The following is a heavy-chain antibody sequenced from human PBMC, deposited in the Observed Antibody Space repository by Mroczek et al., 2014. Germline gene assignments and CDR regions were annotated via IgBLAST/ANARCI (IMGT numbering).Heavy chain of an antibody. V-gene: IGHV4-31*03. J-gene: IGHJ5*02. CDR1: GASISSGGYS. Sequence: QVQLQESGPGLVKPSQTLSLTCTVSGASISSGGYSWTWIRQHPGKGLEWIGNIYYSGSTYNNPSLKSRITISVEKSKNCFSLKLTSVTAADTAVYYCARGNGGKVYWFDPWGLGTLVTVSS. D-gene: IGHD4-23*01. CDR2: IYYSGST. CDR3: ARGNGGKVYWFDP.